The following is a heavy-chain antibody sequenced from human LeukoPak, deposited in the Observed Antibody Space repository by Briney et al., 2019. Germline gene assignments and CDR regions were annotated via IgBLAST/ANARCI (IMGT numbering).Heavy chain of an antibody. J-gene: IGHJ4*02. D-gene: IGHD3-16*01. CDR3: ARVDLTGGSAPPGHI. CDR1: GGTFSSYA. V-gene: IGHV1-69*13. Sequence: SVKVSCKASGGTFSSYAISWVRQAPGQGLEWMGGIIPIFGTANYAQKFQGRVTITADESTSTAYMELSSLRSEDTAVYYCARVDLTGGSAPPGHIWGQGTLVTVSS. CDR2: IIPIFGTA.